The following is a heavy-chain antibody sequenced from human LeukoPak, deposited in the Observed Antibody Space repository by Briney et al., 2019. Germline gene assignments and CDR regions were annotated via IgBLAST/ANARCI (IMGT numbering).Heavy chain of an antibody. J-gene: IGHJ4*02. CDR2: INTNTGNP. CDR3: ASEFSYGFWD. Sequence: GASVKVSCKASGYTFTTYAINWVRQAPGQGLDWMGWINTNTGNPTYAQGFTGRFVFSLDTSVSTAYLHISSLKAEDTAVYYCASEFSYGFWDWGQGTLVTVSS. CDR1: GYTFTTYA. V-gene: IGHV7-4-1*02. D-gene: IGHD5-18*01.